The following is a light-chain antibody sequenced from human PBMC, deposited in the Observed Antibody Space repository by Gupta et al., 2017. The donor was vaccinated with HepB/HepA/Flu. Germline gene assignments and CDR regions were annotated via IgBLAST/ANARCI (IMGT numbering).Light chain of an antibody. V-gene: IGKV1-39*01. CDR2: AAS. J-gene: IGKJ4*01. Sequence: DIQMTQSPSSLSASVGDRVTITCRASQSISSYLNWYQQKPGKAPKLLIYAASRSQSGVPSRFSGSGSATDFPLTISMLHPEDFATYYCQQSYSTPLTFGGGTKLEIK. CDR1: QSISSY. CDR3: QQSYSTPLT.